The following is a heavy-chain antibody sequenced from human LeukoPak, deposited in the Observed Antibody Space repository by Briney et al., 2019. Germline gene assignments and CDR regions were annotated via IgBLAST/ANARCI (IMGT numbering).Heavy chain of an antibody. D-gene: IGHD6-19*01. CDR3: AAGWPGGDY. J-gene: IGHJ4*02. Sequence: PGGSLRLSCVASGFTFSSHSMNWVRQAPGKGLEWVSSISGTRVYIYYADSVKGRFTISRDNAKNSVHLQMNSLRAEDTAVYYCAAGWPGGDYWGQGTLVTVSS. CDR1: GFTFSSHS. V-gene: IGHV3-21*01. CDR2: ISGTRVYI.